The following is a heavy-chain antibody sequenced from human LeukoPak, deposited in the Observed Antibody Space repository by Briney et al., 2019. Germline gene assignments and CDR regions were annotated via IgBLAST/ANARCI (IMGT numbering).Heavy chain of an antibody. CDR1: GFTFSSYA. Sequence: GRSLRLSCAASGFTFSSYAMHWVRQAPGKGLEWVAVISYDGSNKYYADSVKGRFTISRDNSKNTLYLQMNSLRAEDTAVYYCAKEYRSGYSYGEEGYFDYWGQGTLVTVSS. CDR2: ISYDGSNK. V-gene: IGHV3-30-3*01. CDR3: AKEYRSGYSYGEEGYFDY. J-gene: IGHJ4*02. D-gene: IGHD5-18*01.